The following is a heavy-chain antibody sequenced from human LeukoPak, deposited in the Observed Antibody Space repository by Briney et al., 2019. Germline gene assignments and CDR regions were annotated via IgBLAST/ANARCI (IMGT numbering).Heavy chain of an antibody. D-gene: IGHD6-13*01. CDR2: IYPGDSDT. V-gene: IGHV5-51*01. CDR1: GYSFTSYW. J-gene: IGHJ3*02. Sequence: GESLKISCKGSGYSFTSYWIGWVRQMPRKGLEWMGIIYPGDSDTRYSPSFQGQVTFSADKSISTAYLQWSSLRASDTAMYYCARRGSSLMDAFDIWGQGTMVTVSS. CDR3: ARRGSSLMDAFDI.